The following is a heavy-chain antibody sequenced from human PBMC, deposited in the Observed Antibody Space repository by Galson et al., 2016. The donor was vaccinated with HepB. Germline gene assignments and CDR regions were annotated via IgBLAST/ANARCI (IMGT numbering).Heavy chain of an antibody. CDR1: GFNIRDYS. CDR2: IEGDANHI. J-gene: IGHJ3*02. V-gene: IGHV3-21*01. Sequence: SLRLSCAASGFNIRDYSMNWLRQAPGKGLEWVSHIEGDANHIHYRHSLKGRFTISRDIAKNSLYLEMSGLGAEDTAVYYCARDSGYCSKIDCRGDAFDIWGQGTMVTVSS. D-gene: IGHD2-2*01. CDR3: ARDSGYCSKIDCRGDAFDI.